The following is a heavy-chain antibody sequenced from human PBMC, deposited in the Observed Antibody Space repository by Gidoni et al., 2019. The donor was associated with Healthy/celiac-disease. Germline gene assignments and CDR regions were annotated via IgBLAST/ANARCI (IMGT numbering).Heavy chain of an antibody. CDR1: GFTFSSYA. CDR2: ISGSGGST. CDR3: AKVLVSSGDQDYYFDY. J-gene: IGHJ4*02. D-gene: IGHD3-10*02. V-gene: IGHV3-23*01. Sequence: EVQLLESGGGLVQPGGSLRLSCAASGFTFSSYAMSWVRQAPGKGLEWVSAISGSGGSTYYADSVKGRFTISRDNSKNTLYLQMNSLRAEDTAVYYCAKVLVSSGDQDYYFDYWGQGTLVTVSS.